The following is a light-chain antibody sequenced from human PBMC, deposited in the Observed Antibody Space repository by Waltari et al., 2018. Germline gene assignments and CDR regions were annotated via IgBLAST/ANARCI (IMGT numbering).Light chain of an antibody. CDR1: SLKKYY. CDR3: NSRETSDNPSYV. V-gene: IGLV3-19*01. Sequence: SSELTQDPAVSVALGQTVRITCQGDSLKKYYANWYQQKPGQAPILVIYGENNRPSGIPDRFSGSSSGNTASLTITGAQAEDEADYYCNSRETSDNPSYVFGPGTKVRVL. J-gene: IGLJ1*01. CDR2: GEN.